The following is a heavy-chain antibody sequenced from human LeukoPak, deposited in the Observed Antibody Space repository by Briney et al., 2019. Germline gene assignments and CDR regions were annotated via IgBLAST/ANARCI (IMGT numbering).Heavy chain of an antibody. D-gene: IGHD5-18*01. CDR3: AKPQEFVDTAMGDAFDI. V-gene: IGHV3-48*03. CDR1: GFTFSSNG. J-gene: IGHJ3*02. Sequence: GGSLRLSCAASGFTFSSNGMNWVRQAPGKGLEWVSYISATGGTIYYADSVKGRFTISRDNAKNSLYLQMNSLRAEDTAVYYCAKPQEFVDTAMGDAFDIWGQGTMVTVSS. CDR2: ISATGGTI.